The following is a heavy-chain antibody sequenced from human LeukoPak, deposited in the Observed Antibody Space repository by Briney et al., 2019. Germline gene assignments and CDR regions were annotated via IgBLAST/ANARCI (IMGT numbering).Heavy chain of an antibody. D-gene: IGHD3-10*01. CDR3: ARRAAGRPGADYFQH. J-gene: IGHJ1*01. CDR1: GFIFSTYW. Sequence: GGSRRLSCAASGFIFSTYWMHWVRQAPGKGLVWVSRINTDGSSTAYAASVKGRFTISRDNTKNILYLQMNSLRDEDTAVYYCARRAAGRPGADYFQHWGQGILVTVSS. V-gene: IGHV3-74*01. CDR2: INTDGSST.